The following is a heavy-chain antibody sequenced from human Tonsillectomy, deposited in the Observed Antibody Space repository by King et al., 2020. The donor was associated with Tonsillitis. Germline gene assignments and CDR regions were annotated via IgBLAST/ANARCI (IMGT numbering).Heavy chain of an antibody. CDR2: IYYSGDT. J-gene: IGHJ4*02. CDR1: GGPISSGAYF. Sequence: QLQESGPGLVKPSQTLSLTCTVSGGPISSGAYFWSWIRQHPGKGLEWIGYIYYSGDTYYNPSLRTRVTISVDTSKNQFSLKLSSVTAADTAVYYCARVGEQQLVIDFWGQGTLVTVSS. D-gene: IGHD6-13*01. CDR3: ARVGEQQLVIDF. V-gene: IGHV4-31*03.